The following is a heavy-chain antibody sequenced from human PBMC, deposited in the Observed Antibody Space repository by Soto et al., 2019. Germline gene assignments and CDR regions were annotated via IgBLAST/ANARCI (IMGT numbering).Heavy chain of an antibody. Sequence: QVQLVQSGAEVKKPGSSVKVSCKASGGTFSSYAISWVRQAPGQGLEWMGGIIPIFGTANYAQKFQGRVTITADESTSTAYMELSSLRSEDTAVYYCARARGYYGSGSYYNMYPDYYGMEVWGQGTTVTVSS. CDR2: IIPIFGTA. CDR1: GGTFSSYA. V-gene: IGHV1-69*01. CDR3: ARARGYYGSGSYYNMYPDYYGMEV. D-gene: IGHD3-10*01. J-gene: IGHJ6*02.